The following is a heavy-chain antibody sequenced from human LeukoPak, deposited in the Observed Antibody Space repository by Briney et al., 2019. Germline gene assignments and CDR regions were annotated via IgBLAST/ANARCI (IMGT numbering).Heavy chain of an antibody. V-gene: IGHV3-74*01. Sequence: PGGSLRLSCAASGFTFSNYWMHWVRQGPGKGLVWVSRLNSDGSSTSYADSVKGRFTISRDNAKNTLYLQMNSLRAEDTAVYYCARDLHYSVYDWGQGTLVTVSS. D-gene: IGHD5/OR15-5a*01. J-gene: IGHJ4*02. CDR2: LNSDGSST. CDR1: GFTFSNYW. CDR3: ARDLHYSVYD.